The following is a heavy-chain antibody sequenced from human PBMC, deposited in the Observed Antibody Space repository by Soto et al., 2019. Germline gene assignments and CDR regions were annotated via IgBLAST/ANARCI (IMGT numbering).Heavy chain of an antibody. CDR2: TVVGSGNT. CDR1: GFTFTSSA. D-gene: IGHD6-13*01. CDR3: AATLIAAAGTGHYYGMDV. J-gene: IGHJ6*02. V-gene: IGHV1-58*01. Sequence: SVKVSCKASGFTFTSSAVQWVRQARGQRLEWIGWTVVGSGNTNYAQKFQERVTITRDMSTTTAYMELSSLRSEDTAVYYCAATLIAAAGTGHYYGMDVWGQGTTVTGSS.